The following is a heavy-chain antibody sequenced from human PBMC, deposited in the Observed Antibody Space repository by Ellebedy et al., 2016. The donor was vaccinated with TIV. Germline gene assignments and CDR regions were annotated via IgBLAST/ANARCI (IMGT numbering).Heavy chain of an antibody. CDR3: AQNPWFGGRQREYYYYGMDV. J-gene: IGHJ6*02. CDR2: IYYSGSN. D-gene: IGHD3-10*01. Sequence: MPSETLSLTCTVSGGSISSSSYYWGWIRQPPGKGLEWIGSIYYSGSNYYNPSLKSRVTITVDTSTNQFSLKLSSVTAADTAVSYCAQNPWFGGRQREYYYYGMDVWGQGTTVTVSS. CDR1: GGSISSSSYY. V-gene: IGHV4-39*01.